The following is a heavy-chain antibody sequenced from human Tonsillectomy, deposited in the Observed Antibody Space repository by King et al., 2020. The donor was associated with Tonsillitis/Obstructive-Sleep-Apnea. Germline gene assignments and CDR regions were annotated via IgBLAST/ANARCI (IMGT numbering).Heavy chain of an antibody. CDR1: GYSFTSYW. Sequence: VQLVESGAEVKKPGESLRISCKGSGYSFTSYWIDWVRQMPGKGLEWMGTIDPSDSYTNYSPSFQGHVTISADKSITTAYLHWSSLKASDTAMYYCARRYFDGHYYYYMDVWGEGTTVTVSS. CDR3: ARRYFDGHYYYYMDV. CDR2: IDPSDSYT. D-gene: IGHD3-9*01. J-gene: IGHJ6*03. V-gene: IGHV5-10-1*01.